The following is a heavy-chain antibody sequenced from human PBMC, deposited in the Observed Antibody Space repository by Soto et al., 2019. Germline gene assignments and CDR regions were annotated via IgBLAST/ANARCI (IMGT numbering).Heavy chain of an antibody. J-gene: IGHJ6*02. Sequence: GGSLRLSCAASGFTFSSYAMSWVRQAPGKGLEWVSAISGSGGSTYYADSVKGRFTIFRDNSKNTLYLQMNSLRAEDTAVYYCAKAGAEEYYYYGMDVWGQGTTVTVSS. CDR3: AKAGAEEYYYYGMDV. D-gene: IGHD3-10*01. CDR1: GFTFSSYA. V-gene: IGHV3-23*01. CDR2: ISGSGGST.